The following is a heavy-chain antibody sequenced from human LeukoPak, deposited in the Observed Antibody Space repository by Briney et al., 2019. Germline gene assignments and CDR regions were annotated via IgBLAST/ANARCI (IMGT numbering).Heavy chain of an antibody. Sequence: SQTLSLTCAVSGGSLSSGGYSWSWIRQPPGKGLEWIGYIYHSGSTYYNPSLKSRVTISVDRSKNQFSLKLSSVTAADTAVYYCASSSSRKQSDAFDIWGQGTMVTVSS. CDR3: ASSSSRKQSDAFDI. D-gene: IGHD2-2*01. CDR2: IYHSGST. V-gene: IGHV4-30-2*01. J-gene: IGHJ3*02. CDR1: GGSLSSGGYS.